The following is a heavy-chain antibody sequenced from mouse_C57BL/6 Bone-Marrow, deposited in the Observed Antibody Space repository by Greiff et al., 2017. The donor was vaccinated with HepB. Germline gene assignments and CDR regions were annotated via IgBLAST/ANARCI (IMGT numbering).Heavy chain of an antibody. CDR2: IYPRSGNT. CDR1: GYTFTSYG. Sequence: QVQLQQSGAELARPGASLKLSCKASGYTFTSYGISWVKQRTGQGLEWIGEIYPRSGNTYYNEKFKGKATLTADKSSSTAYMELRSLTSEDSAVYFCARWGSIYAMDYWGQGTSVTVSS. D-gene: IGHD1-1*01. V-gene: IGHV1-81*01. J-gene: IGHJ4*01. CDR3: ARWGSIYAMDY.